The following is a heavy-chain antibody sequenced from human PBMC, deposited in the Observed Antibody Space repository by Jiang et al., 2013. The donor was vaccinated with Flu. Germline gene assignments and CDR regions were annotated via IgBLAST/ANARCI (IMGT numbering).Heavy chain of an antibody. CDR1: GGSISTSSYY. CDR3: ARHTPGGYSYYFDY. Sequence: LLKPSETLSLTCSVSGGSISTSSYYWGWIRQPPGKGLEWLGSIYYSGSTYYNPSLKSRVTISVDTSKNQFSLKLSSVTAADTAVYYCARHTPGGYSYYFDYWGQGTLVTVSS. J-gene: IGHJ4*02. D-gene: IGHD4-23*01. CDR2: IYYSGST. V-gene: IGHV4-39*07.